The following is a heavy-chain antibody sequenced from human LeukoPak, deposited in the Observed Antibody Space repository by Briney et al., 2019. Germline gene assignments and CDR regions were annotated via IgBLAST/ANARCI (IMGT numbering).Heavy chain of an antibody. V-gene: IGHV3-48*03. CDR1: GFTFSSYE. CDR2: ISSSGSTI. D-gene: IGHD2-2*01. J-gene: IGHJ3*02. CDR3: ARDRLGYCSSTSCPESSAFDI. Sequence: GGSLRLSCAASGFTFSSYEMNWVRQAPGKGLEWVSYISSSGSTIYYADSVKGRFTISRDDAKNSLYLQMNSLRAEDTAVYYCARDRLGYCSSTSCPESSAFDIWGQGTMVTVSS.